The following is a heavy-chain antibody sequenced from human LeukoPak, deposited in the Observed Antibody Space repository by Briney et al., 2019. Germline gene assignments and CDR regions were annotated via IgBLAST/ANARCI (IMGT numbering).Heavy chain of an antibody. CDR3: ANEGYYDSSGYFGDY. CDR1: GFTFSSYA. J-gene: IGHJ4*02. V-gene: IGHV3-23*01. D-gene: IGHD3-22*01. Sequence: GXXLXLSCAASGFTFSSYAMSWGRQAPGKGGEWGSAISGSGGSTDYADSVKGRFTISRENKKKTLYLQMNSLRAEDTAVYYCANEGYYDSSGYFGDYWGQGTLVTVSS. CDR2: ISGSGGST.